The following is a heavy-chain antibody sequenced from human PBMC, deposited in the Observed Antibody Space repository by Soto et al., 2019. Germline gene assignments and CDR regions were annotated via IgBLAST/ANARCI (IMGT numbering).Heavy chain of an antibody. J-gene: IGHJ4*02. CDR1: GGSINSYF. V-gene: IGHV4-59*01. CDR2: IYYSGST. CDR3: ARAGTNMVQFDY. Sequence: QVQLQESGPGLVRPSETLSLTCTVSGGSINSYFWSWIRQSPGKGLEWSGHIYYSGSTSYSPSLKSRVSISVDTSKNQFSLEVHSVTAADTAVYYCARAGTNMVQFDYWGQGTLVPVSS. D-gene: IGHD3-10*01.